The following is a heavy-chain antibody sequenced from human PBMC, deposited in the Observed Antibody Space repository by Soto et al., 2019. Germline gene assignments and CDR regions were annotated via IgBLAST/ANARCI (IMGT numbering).Heavy chain of an antibody. CDR1: GGSISSSSYY. Sequence: SETLSLTCTVSGGSISSSSYYWGWIRQPPGKGLEWIGSIYYSGSTYYNPSLKSRVTISVDTSKNQFSLKLSSVTAADTAVYYCASHNRDIVVVAYFDYWGQGTLVTVSS. V-gene: IGHV4-39*01. CDR2: IYYSGST. D-gene: IGHD2-15*01. J-gene: IGHJ4*02. CDR3: ASHNRDIVVVAYFDY.